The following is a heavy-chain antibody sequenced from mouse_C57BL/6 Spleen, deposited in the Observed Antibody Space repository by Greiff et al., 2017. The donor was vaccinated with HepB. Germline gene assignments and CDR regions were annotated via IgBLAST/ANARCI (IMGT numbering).Heavy chain of an antibody. J-gene: IGHJ2*01. Sequence: QVQLQQSGAELVKPGASVKISCKASGYAFSSYWMNWVKQRPGKGLEWIGQIYPGDGDTNYNGKFKGKATLTADKSSSTAYMQLSSLTSEDSAVYFCARGYYGRGGYFDYWGQGTTLTVSS. V-gene: IGHV1-80*01. D-gene: IGHD1-1*01. CDR2: IYPGDGDT. CDR1: GYAFSSYW. CDR3: ARGYYGRGGYFDY.